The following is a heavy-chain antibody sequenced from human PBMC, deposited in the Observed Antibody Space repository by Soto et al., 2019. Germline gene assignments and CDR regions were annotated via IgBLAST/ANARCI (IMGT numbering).Heavy chain of an antibody. CDR1: GGTFSSYA. V-gene: IGHV1-69*12. Sequence: QVQLVQSGAEVRQPASSVKVSCKTSGGTFSSYAISWVRQAPGQGLEWMGGIVPIVDTSTYAQKFQGRVTITEDESTSKAYMELSSLRSDDTAIYYCVRVVAIPGYPDNWGQGTLVTVSS. CDR3: VRVVAIPGYPDN. J-gene: IGHJ4*02. D-gene: IGHD5-12*01. CDR2: IVPIVDTS.